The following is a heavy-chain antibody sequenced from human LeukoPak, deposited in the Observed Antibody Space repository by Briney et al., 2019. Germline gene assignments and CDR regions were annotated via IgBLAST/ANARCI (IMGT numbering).Heavy chain of an antibody. CDR1: GFTFSTYD. CDR2: ISSGSSLI. D-gene: IGHD1-1*01. V-gene: IGHV3-48*01. CDR3: ARGASNAVSTRLFGY. Sequence: GGSLRLSCAASGFTFSTYDMNWVRQAPGKGLEWVSSISSGSSLIYYADSVKARFTISKDNAKNSLYLQMNSLRGEDTALYYWARGASNAVSTRLFGYWGRGSLVTVSS. J-gene: IGHJ4*02.